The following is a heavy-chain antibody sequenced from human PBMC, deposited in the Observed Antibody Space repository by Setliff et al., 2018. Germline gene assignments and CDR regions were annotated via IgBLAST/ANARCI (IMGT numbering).Heavy chain of an antibody. Sequence: PGGSLRLSCTASGFTFGDYAMSWVRQAPGKGLEWVGFIRSKAYGGTTEYAASVKGRFTISRDDSKSIAYLQMNSLKTEDTAVYYCTRVGRQLVYYYYGMDVWGQGTTVTGSS. D-gene: IGHD6-13*01. J-gene: IGHJ6*02. CDR2: IRSKAYGGTT. CDR1: GFTFGDYA. CDR3: TRVGRQLVYYYYGMDV. V-gene: IGHV3-49*04.